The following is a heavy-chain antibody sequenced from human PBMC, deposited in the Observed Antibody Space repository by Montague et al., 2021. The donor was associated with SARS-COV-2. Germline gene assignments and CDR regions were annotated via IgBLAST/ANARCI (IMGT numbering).Heavy chain of an antibody. CDR1: GFSLSTSGMC. V-gene: IGHV2-70*01. D-gene: IGHD5-12*01. J-gene: IGHJ6*02. CDR3: ARSLPTTAMDV. CDR2: XXWXXXK. Sequence: PALVKPTQTLTLTCTFSGFSLSTSGMCVSWIRQPAGKALEWLAXXXWXXXKYXSTSLKTRLTISKDTSKNPVVLTMTNMDPVDTATYYCARSLPTTAMDVWGQGTTVTVSS.